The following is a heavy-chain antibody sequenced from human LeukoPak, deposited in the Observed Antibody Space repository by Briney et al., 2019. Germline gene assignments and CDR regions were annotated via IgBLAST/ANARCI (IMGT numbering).Heavy chain of an antibody. CDR2: ISGSGSST. J-gene: IGHJ4*02. V-gene: IGHV3-23*01. D-gene: IGHD5-12*01. CDR1: GFTFSSYG. CDR3: ARVGYSGYVRGPVDY. Sequence: GGTLRLSCAASGFTFSSYGMSWVRQAPGKGLEWVSGISGSGSSTDYADSVKGRFTISRDNAKNSLFLQMNSLRAEDTAVYYCARVGYSGYVRGPVDYWGQGTLVTVSS.